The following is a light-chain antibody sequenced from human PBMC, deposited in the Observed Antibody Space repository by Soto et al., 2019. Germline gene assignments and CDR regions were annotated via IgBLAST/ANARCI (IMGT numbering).Light chain of an antibody. Sequence: AIRMTQSPSSLSASTGDRVTITCRASQGISSYLAWYQQKPGKAPKLLIYAASTLQSGVPSRFSGSGSGTDFTLTISCLQSEDFATYYCQQYYSYPLLTLGGGTKVEIK. J-gene: IGKJ4*01. CDR3: QQYYSYPLLT. CDR2: AAS. CDR1: QGISSY. V-gene: IGKV1-8*01.